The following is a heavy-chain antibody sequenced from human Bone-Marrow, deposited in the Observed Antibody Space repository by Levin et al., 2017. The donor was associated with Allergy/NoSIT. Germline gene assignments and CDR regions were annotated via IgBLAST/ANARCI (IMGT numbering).Heavy chain of an antibody. J-gene: IGHJ4*02. CDR2: IYHIGST. CDR3: ARTGAPPIYGDFVLDY. CDR1: GDSISSSSW. Sequence: AGGSLRLSCAVSGDSISSSSWWTWVRQPPGKGLEWIGEIYHIGSTNYNPSLKSRVTMSLDKSKNQFSLTLTSVTAADTAVYYCARTGAPPIYGDFVLDYWGQGTLVTVSS. V-gene: IGHV4-4*02. D-gene: IGHD4-17*01.